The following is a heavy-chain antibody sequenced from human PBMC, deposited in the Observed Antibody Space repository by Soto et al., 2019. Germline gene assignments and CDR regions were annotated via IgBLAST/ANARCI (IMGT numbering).Heavy chain of an antibody. J-gene: IGHJ4*02. Sequence: GGSLRLSCAASGFTFSSYWMHWVRQAPGEGLVWVSYIKPDGSRTKDADSVKGRFTISRDNARNTLYLRMNSLRAEDTAVYYCARDNNWSYDSWGRGTLVTAPQ. V-gene: IGHV3-74*03. CDR1: GFTFSSYW. CDR3: ARDNNWSYDS. D-gene: IGHD1-1*01. CDR2: IKPDGSRT.